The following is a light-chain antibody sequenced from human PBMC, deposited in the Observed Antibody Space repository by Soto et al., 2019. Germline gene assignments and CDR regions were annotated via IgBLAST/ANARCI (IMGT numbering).Light chain of an antibody. CDR1: QSISSW. CDR2: DAS. J-gene: IGKJ1*01. V-gene: IGKV1-5*01. CDR3: QQYNNWPPWT. Sequence: DIQMTQSPSTPSASVGDRVTITCRASQSISSWLAWYQQKPGKAPKLLIYDASTLESGVPSRFSGSGSGTDFTLTISSLQSEDFAVYYCQQYNNWPPWTFGQGT.